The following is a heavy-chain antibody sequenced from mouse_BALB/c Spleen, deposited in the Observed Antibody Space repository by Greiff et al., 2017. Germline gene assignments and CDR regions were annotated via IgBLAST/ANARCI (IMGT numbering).Heavy chain of an antibody. D-gene: IGHD2-1*01. CDR1: GFTFSSYA. CDR3: ARGEGYGNYDY. Sequence: EVNVVESGGGLVKPGGSLKLSCAASGFTFSSYAMSWVRQTPEKRLEWVASISSGGSTYYPDSVKGRFTISRDNARNILYLQMSSLRSEDTAMYYCARGEGYGNYDYWGQGTTLTVSS. J-gene: IGHJ2*01. V-gene: IGHV5-6-5*01. CDR2: ISSGGST.